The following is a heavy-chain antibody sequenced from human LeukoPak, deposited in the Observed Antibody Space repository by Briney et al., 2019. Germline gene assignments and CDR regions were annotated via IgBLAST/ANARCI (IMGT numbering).Heavy chain of an antibody. CDR2: ISSSSSTI. CDR1: GFTFSSYS. V-gene: IGHV3-48*02. Sequence: GGSLRLSCAASGFTFSSYSMNWVRQAPGKGLEWVSYISSSSSTIYYADSVKGRFTVSRDNAKNSLYLQMNSLRDEDTAVYYCARGYCSGGSCYRSSGMDVWGQGTTVTVSS. D-gene: IGHD2-15*01. J-gene: IGHJ6*02. CDR3: ARGYCSGGSCYRSSGMDV.